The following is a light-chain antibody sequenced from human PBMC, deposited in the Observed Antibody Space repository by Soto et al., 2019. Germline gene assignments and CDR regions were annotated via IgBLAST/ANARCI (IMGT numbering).Light chain of an antibody. CDR3: SSYTSSSTTV. CDR1: SSDVGGYNY. V-gene: IGLV2-14*01. CDR2: EVS. Sequence: QSALTQPASVSGSPGQSITISCTGTSSDVGGYNYVSWYQQHPGKAPKLMIYEVSNRPSGVSNRFSGSKSGNTASLTISGLQAEAEAGYFCSSYTSSSTTVFGGGTKVTVL. J-gene: IGLJ3*02.